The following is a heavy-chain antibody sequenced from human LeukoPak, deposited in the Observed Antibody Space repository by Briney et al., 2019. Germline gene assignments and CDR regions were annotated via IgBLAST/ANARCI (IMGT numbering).Heavy chain of an antibody. J-gene: IGHJ4*02. CDR1: GFTFSTYA. Sequence: PGGSLRLSCAASGFTFSTYAMSWVRQAPGKGLEWVSAISVTGGATYYADSVKGRFTISRDNSKNTLYLQMNSLRAEDTAVYYCAKDQIVVVPAATENWGQGTLVTVSS. V-gene: IGHV3-23*01. D-gene: IGHD2-2*01. CDR3: AKDQIVVVPAATEN. CDR2: ISVTGGAT.